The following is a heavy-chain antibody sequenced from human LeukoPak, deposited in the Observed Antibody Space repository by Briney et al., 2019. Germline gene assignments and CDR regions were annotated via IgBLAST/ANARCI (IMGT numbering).Heavy chain of an antibody. CDR2: IYYSGST. D-gene: IGHD5-24*01. CDR1: GGSISSGGYY. J-gene: IGHJ2*01. Sequence: SETLSLTCTVSGGSISSGGYYWSWIRQHPGKGLEWIGYIYYSGSTYYNPSLKSRVTISVDTSKNQFSLKLSSVTAADTAVYYCARDVPKRRWLQFGWYFDLWGRGTLVTVSS. CDR3: ARDVPKRRWLQFGWYFDL. V-gene: IGHV4-31*03.